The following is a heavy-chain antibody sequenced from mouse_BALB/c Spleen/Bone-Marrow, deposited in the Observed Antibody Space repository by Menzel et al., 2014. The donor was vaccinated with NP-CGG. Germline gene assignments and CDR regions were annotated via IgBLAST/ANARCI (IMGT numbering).Heavy chain of an antibody. CDR2: IYPGSGNT. CDR1: GYTFTTYW. Sequence: GSELVRPGASVKLSCNASGYTFTTYWIHWVKQRHGQGLEWIGNIYPGSGNTNYGEKFKTKGTLTVDTSSSTAYMHLSSRTSEDSAVYYCTRRNGHYEGFAYWGQGTLVTVSA. J-gene: IGHJ3*01. CDR3: TRRNGHYEGFAY. D-gene: IGHD2-1*01. V-gene: IGHV1S22*01.